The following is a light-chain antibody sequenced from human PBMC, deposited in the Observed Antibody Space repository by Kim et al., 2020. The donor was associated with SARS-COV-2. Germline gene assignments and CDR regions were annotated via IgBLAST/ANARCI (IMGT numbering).Light chain of an antibody. Sequence: GQSVTLSCTGTSSDVGGYNYVSWYQQHPGKAPKLMIYDVSKRPSGVPDRFSGSKSGNTASLAISGLQAEDEADYYCCSYAGSYTYVFGTGTKVTVL. CDR1: SSDVGGYNY. J-gene: IGLJ1*01. CDR2: DVS. V-gene: IGLV2-11*01. CDR3: CSYAGSYTYV.